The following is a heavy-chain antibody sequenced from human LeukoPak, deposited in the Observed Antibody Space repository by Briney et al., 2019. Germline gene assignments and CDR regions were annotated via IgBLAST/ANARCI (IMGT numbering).Heavy chain of an antibody. D-gene: IGHD2-15*01. V-gene: IGHV3-23*01. CDR2: ITGTDTT. CDR1: GFIFSSYA. Sequence: QPGRSLRLSCAASGFIFSSYAMNWVRQAPGKGLEWVSSITGTDTTYYADSVKGRFTISRDNSKNTLYLQVNSLRAEDTAVYYCAKGRCSGGSCYGRGFDYWGQGSPVTVSS. J-gene: IGHJ4*02. CDR3: AKGRCSGGSCYGRGFDY.